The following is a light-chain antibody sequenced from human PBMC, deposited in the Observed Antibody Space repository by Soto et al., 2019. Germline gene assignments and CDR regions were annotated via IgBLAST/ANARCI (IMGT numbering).Light chain of an antibody. CDR1: SSDVGGHNY. V-gene: IGLV2-11*01. J-gene: IGLJ1*01. Sequence: QAVLTQPRSVSVSTGQSVTISCTGTSSDVGGHNYVSWYQQYPGKAPKLLLSSVSKRPSGVPDRFSGSKSGNTASLTISGLQAEDEADYYCCSYAGSYTYVFGTGTKVTVL. CDR2: SVS. CDR3: CSYAGSYTYV.